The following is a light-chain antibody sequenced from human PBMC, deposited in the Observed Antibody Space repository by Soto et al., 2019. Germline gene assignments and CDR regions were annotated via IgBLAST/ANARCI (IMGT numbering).Light chain of an antibody. Sequence: EIVLTQSPGTLSLSPGERATLSCRASQSVSSSYLAWYQQKPGQAPRHLIYGASSRATGIPDRFSGSGSGTDFTLTISRLEPEDFALYYCQQYGSSPPYTFGQGTKLEIK. CDR3: QQYGSSPPYT. V-gene: IGKV3-20*01. J-gene: IGKJ2*01. CDR1: QSVSSSY. CDR2: GAS.